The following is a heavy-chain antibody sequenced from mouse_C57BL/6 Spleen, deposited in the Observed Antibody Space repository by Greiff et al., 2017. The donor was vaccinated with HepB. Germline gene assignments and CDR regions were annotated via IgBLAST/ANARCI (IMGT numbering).Heavy chain of an antibody. V-gene: IGHV5-9-1*02. CDR3: TRDLYDYDEGYFDY. CDR2: ISSGGDYI. Sequence: VQLVESGEGLVKPGGSLKLSCAASGFTFSSYAMSWVRQTPEKRLEWVAYISSGGDYIYYADTVKGRFTISRDNARNTLYLQMSSLKSEDTAMYYCTRDLYDYDEGYFDYWGQGTTLTVSS. CDR1: GFTFSSYA. J-gene: IGHJ2*01. D-gene: IGHD2-4*01.